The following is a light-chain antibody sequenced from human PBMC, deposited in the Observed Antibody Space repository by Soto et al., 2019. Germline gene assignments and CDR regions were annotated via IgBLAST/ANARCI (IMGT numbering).Light chain of an antibody. Sequence: EIVMTQSPATLSVSPGESVTLSCRASQSVSSNLAWYQQKPGQAPRLLIYDASTRATGIPARFSGSGSGTDFTLTISSLQSEHLAVYYCQQYDNWPHTFGQGTKLDIK. CDR2: DAS. CDR3: QQYDNWPHT. V-gene: IGKV3-15*01. J-gene: IGKJ1*01. CDR1: QSVSSN.